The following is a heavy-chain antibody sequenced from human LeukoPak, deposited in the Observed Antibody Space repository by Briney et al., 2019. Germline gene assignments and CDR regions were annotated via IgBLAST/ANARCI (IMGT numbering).Heavy chain of an antibody. Sequence: GGSLRLSCAASGFTFSSYGMHWVRQAPGKGLEWVAVIWYDGSNKYYADSVKGRFIISRDNSKNTLYLQMNSLRAEDTAVYYCARDNHYYGSGSYDYWGQGTLVTV. J-gene: IGHJ4*02. CDR2: IWYDGSNK. D-gene: IGHD3-10*01. V-gene: IGHV3-33*01. CDR1: GFTFSSYG. CDR3: ARDNHYYGSGSYDY.